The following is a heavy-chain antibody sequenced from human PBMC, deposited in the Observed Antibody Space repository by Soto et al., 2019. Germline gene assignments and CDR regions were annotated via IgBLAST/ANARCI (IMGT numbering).Heavy chain of an antibody. CDR3: AKELVAVAGSDY. CDR2: ISGSAVTT. J-gene: IGHJ4*02. Sequence: GGSLRLSCAASGFTFSSYAMTWVRQAPGRGLEWVSTISGSAVTTYYADSVKGRFTISRDNPKNTLFLQMNSLRAEDTAVYYCAKELVAVAGSDYWGQGTLVTGSS. D-gene: IGHD6-19*01. V-gene: IGHV3-23*01. CDR1: GFTFSSYA.